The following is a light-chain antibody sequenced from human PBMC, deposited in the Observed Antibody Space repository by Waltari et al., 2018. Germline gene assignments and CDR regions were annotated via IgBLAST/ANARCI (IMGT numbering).Light chain of an antibody. CDR1: SSNIGAGYD. CDR2: GDN. V-gene: IGLV1-40*01. Sequence: QSVLTQPPSVSGAPGQRVTISCTGSSSNIGAGYDAHWYQHLPGTGPKPIFCGDNNRPAGVPDRCSGSKSGTSASLAITGLQAEDEADYYCQSYDRSLSGSVFGGGTKLTVL. J-gene: IGLJ2*01. CDR3: QSYDRSLSGSV.